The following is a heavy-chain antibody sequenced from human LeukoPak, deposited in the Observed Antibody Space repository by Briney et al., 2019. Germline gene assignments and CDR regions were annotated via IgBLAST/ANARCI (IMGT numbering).Heavy chain of an antibody. CDR3: ARDGNLVRGIIKRGHLDF. Sequence: SETLSLTCTASGDFNNNYYWNWVRQSAGKGLEWIGRIYSSGITNYNPSLKSRVSMSVDMSMKQFSLRLTSMTPADTAVYYCARDGNLVRGIIKRGHLDFWGQGILVTVSS. V-gene: IGHV4-4*07. CDR1: GDFNNNYY. CDR2: IYSSGIT. D-gene: IGHD3-10*01. J-gene: IGHJ4*02.